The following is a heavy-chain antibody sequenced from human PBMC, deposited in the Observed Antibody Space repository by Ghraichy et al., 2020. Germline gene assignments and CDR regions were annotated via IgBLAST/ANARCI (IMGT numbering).Heavy chain of an antibody. V-gene: IGHV3-23*01. CDR3: ARHLRHGNTRYDY. D-gene: IGHD1-26*01. CDR1: GFNFSDYA. CDR2: IASGGEIT. Sequence: GGSLRLSCEASGFNFSDYALSWVRQAPGQGLEWVSAIASGGEITFYADSVKGRFTVSRGNSENTLYLQMNRLRAEDTALYFCARHLRHGNTRYDYWGQGTLVAVSS. J-gene: IGHJ4*02.